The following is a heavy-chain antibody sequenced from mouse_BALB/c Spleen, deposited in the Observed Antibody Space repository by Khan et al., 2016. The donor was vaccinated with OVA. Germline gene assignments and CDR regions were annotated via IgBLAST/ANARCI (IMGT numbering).Heavy chain of an antibody. CDR3: ARGGGGDRLDY. Sequence: VQLQESGAELVRPGVSVKISCKGSGYTFTDFTMHWVKQSHAKSVEWIGVISTYYGDATYNQKFKGKATMTVDKSSSTAYMELARLTSEDSAIYYCARGGGGDRLDYWGQGTLVTVAA. V-gene: IGHV1S137*01. J-gene: IGHJ3*01. CDR2: ISTYYGDA. CDR1: GYTFTDFT.